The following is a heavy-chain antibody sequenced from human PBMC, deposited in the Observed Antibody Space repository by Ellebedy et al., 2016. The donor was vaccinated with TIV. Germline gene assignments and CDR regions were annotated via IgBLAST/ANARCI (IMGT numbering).Heavy chain of an antibody. D-gene: IGHD3-9*01. CDR3: ARGLRYFD. Sequence: SVKVSCXASGYTFTGYYMHWVRQAPGQGLEWMGRIIPILGIANYAQKFQGRVTITADKSTSTAYMELSSLRSEDTAVYYCARGLRYFDWGQGTLVTVSS. J-gene: IGHJ4*02. CDR1: GYTFTGYY. CDR2: IIPILGIA. V-gene: IGHV1-69*04.